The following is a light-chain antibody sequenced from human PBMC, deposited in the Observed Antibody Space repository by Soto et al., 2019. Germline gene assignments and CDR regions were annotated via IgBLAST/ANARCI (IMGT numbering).Light chain of an antibody. CDR2: AAS. CDR3: QQLSRYPLT. Sequence: DIHMTQSPSTLSASVGDRVTITCRASQSVSTWLAWYQQKPGKAPKILIYAASSLQSGVPSRFSGSGSETEFSLTIRALQPEDFATYYCQQLSRYPLTFGGGTKVDIK. J-gene: IGKJ4*01. V-gene: IGKV1-9*01. CDR1: QSVSTW.